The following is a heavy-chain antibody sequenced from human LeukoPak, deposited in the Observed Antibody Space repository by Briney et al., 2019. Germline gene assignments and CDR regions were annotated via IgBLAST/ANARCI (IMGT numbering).Heavy chain of an antibody. V-gene: IGHV3-11*04. CDR3: ARDIYSGRDQI. D-gene: IGHD1-26*01. CDR1: GFTFSDYY. J-gene: IGHJ3*02. Sequence: PGGSLRLSCAASGFTFSDYYMSWIRQAPGKGLEWVSYISSSGSTIYYADSVKGRFTISRDNAKNSLYLQMDSLRAEDTAAYYCARDIYSGRDQIWGQGTMVTVSS. CDR2: ISSSGSTI.